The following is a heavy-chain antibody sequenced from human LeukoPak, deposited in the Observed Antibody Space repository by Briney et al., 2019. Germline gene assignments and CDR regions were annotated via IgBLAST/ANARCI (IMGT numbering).Heavy chain of an antibody. CDR3: VRQYSSGWNYYYGMDV. J-gene: IGHJ6*02. Sequence: SQTLSLTCAISGDSVSSNSAAWHWIRQSPSRGLEWLGRTYYRSKWYNDYAVSVKSRININPDTSKNQLSLHLNSVTPEDTAVYYCVRQYSSGWNYYYGMDVWGQGTTVTVSS. D-gene: IGHD6-19*01. CDR1: GDSVSSNSAA. CDR2: TYYRSKWYN. V-gene: IGHV6-1*01.